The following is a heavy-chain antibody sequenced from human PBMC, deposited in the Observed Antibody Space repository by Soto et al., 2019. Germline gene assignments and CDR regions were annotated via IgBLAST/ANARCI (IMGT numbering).Heavy chain of an antibody. CDR1: GFYFDDLG. V-gene: IGHV3-9*01. Sequence: GGFLRIPCGGSGFYFDDLGIGWVRQSPGKGLEWVSTVSWNSGATLYADSVKGRFAISRDSAKKSVYLQMNSLRPDDTAFYYCAKGVATAVPALDYWGQGTLVTVSS. CDR2: VSWNSGAT. CDR3: AKGVATAVPALDY. D-gene: IGHD2-21*02. J-gene: IGHJ4*02.